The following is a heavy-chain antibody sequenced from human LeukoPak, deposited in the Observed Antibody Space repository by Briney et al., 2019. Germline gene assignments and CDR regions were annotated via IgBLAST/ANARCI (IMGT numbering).Heavy chain of an antibody. CDR3: AKVIGYAESGYLTSAVDY. Sequence: GGSLRLSCAASGFTFDDYAMHWVRQAPGKGLEWVSGISWNSGSIGYADSAKGRFTISRDNAKNSLYLQMNSLRAEDTALYYCAKVIGYAESGYLTSAVDYWGQGTLVTVSS. CDR2: ISWNSGSI. V-gene: IGHV3-9*01. D-gene: IGHD3-22*01. CDR1: GFTFDDYA. J-gene: IGHJ4*02.